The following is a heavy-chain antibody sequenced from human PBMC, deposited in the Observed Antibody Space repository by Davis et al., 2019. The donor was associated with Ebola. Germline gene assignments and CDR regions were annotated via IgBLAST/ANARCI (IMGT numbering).Heavy chain of an antibody. D-gene: IGHD2-21*02. J-gene: IGHJ1*01. CDR3: AKAGAVTAPALYFQH. CDR1: GGTFSSYA. Sequence: ASVKVSCKASGGTFSSYAISWVRQAPGQGLEWMGWINPNTGGTNYAQKFQGRVTMTRDTSVTTAYMELTRLGSDDTAVYYCAKAGAVTAPALYFQHWGQGTLVTVSS. V-gene: IGHV1-2*02. CDR2: INPNTGGT.